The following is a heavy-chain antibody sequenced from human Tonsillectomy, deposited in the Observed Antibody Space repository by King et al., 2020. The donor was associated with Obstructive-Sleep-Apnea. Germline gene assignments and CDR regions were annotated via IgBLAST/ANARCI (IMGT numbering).Heavy chain of an antibody. V-gene: IGHV4-31*03. D-gene: IGHD3-22*01. J-gene: IGHJ3*02. CDR2: IYYSGST. CDR1: GGSISSGCYY. CDR3: ARESYYYDSSGYFSDAFDI. Sequence: QLQESGPGLVKPSQTLSLTCTVSGGSISSGCYYWSWIRQHPGKGLEWIGDIYYSGSTYYNPSLNSRVTISVDTSKNQFSLKLSSVTSADTAVYYCARESYYYDSSGYFSDAFDIWGQGTMVTVSS.